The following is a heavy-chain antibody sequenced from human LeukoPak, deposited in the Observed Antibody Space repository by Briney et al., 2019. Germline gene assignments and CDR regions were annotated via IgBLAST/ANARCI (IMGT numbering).Heavy chain of an antibody. CDR2: IKPDGSEE. Sequence: GGSLRLSCAASKFTFSSYWMTWVRQAPGKGLEWVANIKPDGSEEYYVDSVKGRFTTSRVNAKNSLYLQMNSLRAEDTAVYYCARASRELLRDYWGQGTLVTVSS. D-gene: IGHD1-26*01. CDR1: KFTFSSYW. CDR3: ARASRELLRDY. J-gene: IGHJ4*02. V-gene: IGHV3-7*01.